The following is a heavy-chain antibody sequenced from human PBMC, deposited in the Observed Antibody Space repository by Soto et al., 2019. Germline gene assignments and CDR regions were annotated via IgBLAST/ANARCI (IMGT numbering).Heavy chain of an antibody. D-gene: IGHD3-3*01. CDR3: ENLGVVIGAYYFDY. V-gene: IGHV4-39*01. CDR1: GGSISSSSYY. Sequence: SETLSLTCTVSGGSISSSSYYWGWIRQPPGKGLEWIGSIYYSGSTYYNPSLKSRVTISVDTSKNQFSLKLSSVTAADTAVYYCENLGVVIGAYYFDYWGKGTLVTVPS. CDR2: IYYSGST. J-gene: IGHJ4*02.